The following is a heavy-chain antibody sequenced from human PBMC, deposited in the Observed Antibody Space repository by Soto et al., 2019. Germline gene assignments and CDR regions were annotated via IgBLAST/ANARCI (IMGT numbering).Heavy chain of an antibody. CDR2: IKSNSEGGTT. CDR1: GFTFSSAW. V-gene: IGHV3-15*01. Sequence: EVQLVESGGGLVKPGGSLRLSCAASGFTFSSAWMSWVRQAPGKGLEWVGRIKSNSEGGTTDYAAPARGRFTISRDDSKNTAYLQMSSLKTADTAIYYCTTDSRHWGQGTLVTVSS. J-gene: IGHJ4*02. CDR3: TTDSRH.